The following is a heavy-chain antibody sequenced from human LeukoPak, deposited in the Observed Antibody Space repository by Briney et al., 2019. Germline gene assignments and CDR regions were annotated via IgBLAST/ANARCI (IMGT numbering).Heavy chain of an antibody. CDR1: GFTVSSNY. D-gene: IGHD3-9*01. CDR3: AKLTGEGAFDI. CDR2: ISWNSGSI. J-gene: IGHJ3*02. Sequence: GGSLRLSCAASGFTVSSNYMSWVRQAPGKGLEWVSGISWNSGSIGYADSVKGRFTISRDNAKNSLYLQMNSLRAEDMALYYCAKLTGEGAFDIWGQGTMVTVSS. V-gene: IGHV3-9*03.